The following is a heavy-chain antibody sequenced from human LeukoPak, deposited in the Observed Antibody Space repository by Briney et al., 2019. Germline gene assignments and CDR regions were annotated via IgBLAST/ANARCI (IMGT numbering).Heavy chain of an antibody. CDR2: FYSGDTT. V-gene: IGHV3-66*01. CDR3: AKDFTDYDFWSGPGDY. Sequence: GGSLRLSCAASGFTVSSTYMSWVRQAPGKGLEWVSVFYSGDTTYYANSVKGRFTISRDNSKNMLYLQMNSLRAEDTAVYYCAKDFTDYDFWSGPGDYWGQGTLVTVSS. CDR1: GFTVSSTY. J-gene: IGHJ4*02. D-gene: IGHD3-3*01.